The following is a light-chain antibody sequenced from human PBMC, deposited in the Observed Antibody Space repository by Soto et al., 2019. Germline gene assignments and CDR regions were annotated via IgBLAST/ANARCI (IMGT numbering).Light chain of an antibody. J-gene: IGKJ1*01. CDR3: QQYGSSEII. V-gene: IGKV4-1*01. CDR2: DIS. CDR1: QSVFYSSNNKNY. Sequence: DIVMTQSPDSLAVSLVESATINFKSIQSVFYSSNNKNYLAWYQQKPGQAPRLLIYDISSRATGVPDRFSGSVSGTDFTLTVTRLEPEDFAVFYCQQYGSSEIIFGQGTKVDIK.